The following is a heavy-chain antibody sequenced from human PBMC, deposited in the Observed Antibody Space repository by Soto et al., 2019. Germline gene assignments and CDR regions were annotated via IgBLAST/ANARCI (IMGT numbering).Heavy chain of an antibody. CDR3: ARLDYQSSGSYAFDI. V-gene: IGHV4-30-2*01. CDR1: CASVSSGSYS. D-gene: IGHD3-22*01. Sequence: SETLSLTCAVSCASVSSGSYSWSWIRQPPGKGLEWIGFYFQGGDAYYNPSLESRVTISVDRSKNQFSLKLRSVTAADTAVYYCARLDYQSSGSYAFDIWGQGTTVTVSS. J-gene: IGHJ3*02. CDR2: YFQGGDA.